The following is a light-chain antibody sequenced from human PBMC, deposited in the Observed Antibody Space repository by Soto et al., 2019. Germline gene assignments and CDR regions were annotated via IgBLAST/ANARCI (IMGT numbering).Light chain of an antibody. Sequence: ETVLTQSPGTLSLSPGERVTLSCRASQPVSSSYLGWYRQKPGQAPRLVIFGTSIRATGIPDRFSGSGSGTEFTLTINRLEPEDFAVYYCHQYANSPKTFGQGTRVAIK. CDR2: GTS. V-gene: IGKV3-20*01. CDR1: QPVSSSY. J-gene: IGKJ1*01. CDR3: HQYANSPKT.